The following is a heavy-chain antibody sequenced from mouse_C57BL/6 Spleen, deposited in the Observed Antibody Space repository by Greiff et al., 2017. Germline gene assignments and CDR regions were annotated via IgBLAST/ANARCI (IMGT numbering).Heavy chain of an antibody. CDR1: GYTFTSYW. Sequence: QVQLQQPGAELVKPGASVKLSCKASGYTFTSYWMQWVKPRPGQGLEWIGEIDPSDSYTNYNQKFKGKATLTVDTSSSTAYMQLSSLTSEDSAVYYCARAMDYWGQGTSVTVSS. CDR3: ARAMDY. V-gene: IGHV1-50*01. CDR2: IDPSDSYT. J-gene: IGHJ4*01.